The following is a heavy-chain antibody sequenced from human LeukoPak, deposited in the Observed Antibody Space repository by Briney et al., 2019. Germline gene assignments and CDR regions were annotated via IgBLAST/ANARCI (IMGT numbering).Heavy chain of an antibody. J-gene: IGHJ4*02. CDR1: GYTFTGYY. CDR2: INPNSGGT. Sequence: ASVKVSCKASGYTFTGYYMHWVRQAPGQGLEWMGWINPNSGGTNYAQKFQGRVTMTRDTSISTAYMELSRLRSDDTAVYYCARAGREVLRFLEWLSPTYFDYWGQGTLVTVSS. CDR3: ARAGREVLRFLEWLSPTYFDY. V-gene: IGHV1-2*02. D-gene: IGHD3-3*01.